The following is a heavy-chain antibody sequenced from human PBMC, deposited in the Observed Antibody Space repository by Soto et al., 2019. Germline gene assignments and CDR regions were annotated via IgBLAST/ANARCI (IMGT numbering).Heavy chain of an antibody. CDR1: GFTFSDYY. V-gene: IGHV3-11*05. D-gene: IGHD4-17*01. J-gene: IGHJ2*01. Sequence: GGSLRLSCAASGFTFSDYYMSWIRQAPGRGLEWVSYISSSSSYTNYADSVKGRFTISRDNAKNSLYLQMNSLRAEDTAIYYCAKVGYGGEGAVYWYFDLWGRGTLVTVSS. CDR3: AKVGYGGEGAVYWYFDL. CDR2: ISSSSSYT.